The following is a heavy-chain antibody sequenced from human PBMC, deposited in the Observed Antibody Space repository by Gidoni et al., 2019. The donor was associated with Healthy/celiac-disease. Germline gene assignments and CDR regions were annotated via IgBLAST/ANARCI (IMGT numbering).Heavy chain of an antibody. V-gene: IGHV4-39*07. J-gene: IGHJ4*02. Sequence: QLQLQESGPGLVKPSETLSLTCTDSGGYIRSSSYYWGWISQPPGKGLEWIGSIYYSGSTCYNPSLKSRVTIAVDTSKNQFSLKLSSVTAADTAVYYCARGGDFLETYYYDSSGYYTSVYVDYLGQGTLVTVSS. CDR2: IYYSGST. CDR3: ARGGDFLETYYYDSSGYYTSVYVDY. CDR1: GGYIRSSSYY. D-gene: IGHD3-22*01.